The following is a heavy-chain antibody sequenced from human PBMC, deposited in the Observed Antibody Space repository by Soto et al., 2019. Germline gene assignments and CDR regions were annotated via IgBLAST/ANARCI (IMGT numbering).Heavy chain of an antibody. J-gene: IGHJ5*02. V-gene: IGHV1-69*08. Sequence: QVQLVQSGAEVKKPGSSVKVSCKASGGTFSSYTISWVRQAPGQGLEWMGRIIPILGIANYAQKFQGRVTITADKSTSTADMELSSLRSEDTAVYYCARDRLVVGPAAMPVGWFDPWGQGTLVTVSS. CDR2: IIPILGIA. CDR3: ARDRLVVGPAAMPVGWFDP. D-gene: IGHD2-2*01. CDR1: GGTFSSYT.